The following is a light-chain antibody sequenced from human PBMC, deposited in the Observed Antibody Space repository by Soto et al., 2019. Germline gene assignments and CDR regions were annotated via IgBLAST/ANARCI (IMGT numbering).Light chain of an antibody. CDR3: QQHAEWPLT. CDR1: RSVGNN. J-gene: IGKJ4*01. V-gene: IGKV3-11*01. Sequence: EIVLTQSPATLSLSPGERATLSCRASRSVGNNLAWYQKKPGQAPGLLIYAASTRATGIPGWFSGSGSGTDFTLTISSVEEDDVAVYCCQQHAEWPLTFGGGTKVEIK. CDR2: AAS.